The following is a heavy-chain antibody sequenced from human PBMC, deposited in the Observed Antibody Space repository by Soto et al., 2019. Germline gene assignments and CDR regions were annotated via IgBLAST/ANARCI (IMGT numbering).Heavy chain of an antibody. J-gene: IGHJ4*02. CDR1: GYTFTSYA. Sequence: QVQLVQSGAEGKKPGASVKVSCKASGYTFTSYAMHWVRQAPGQGLEWMGWINAGNGNTKHAQKLQGRVTMTTDTSTGKAYMELRSLGSDDTAVYSCARDAAMALPDAWGQGTLVTVSS. V-gene: IGHV1-3*01. D-gene: IGHD5-18*01. CDR2: INAGNGNT. CDR3: ARDAAMALPDA.